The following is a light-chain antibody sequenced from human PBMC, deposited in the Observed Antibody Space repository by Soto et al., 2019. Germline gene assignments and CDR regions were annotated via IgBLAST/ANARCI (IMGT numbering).Light chain of an antibody. CDR3: QQSYSTPPERT. J-gene: IGKJ1*01. Sequence: DIQMTQSPSPLSASVGDRVTITCRSSQTISSWLAWYQQKPGKAPKLLIVKASSLQTGVPSRFSGSGSGTDFTLTISSLQPEDFATYFCQQSYSTPPERTFGQGTKVE. CDR1: QTISSW. CDR2: KAS. V-gene: IGKV1-39*01.